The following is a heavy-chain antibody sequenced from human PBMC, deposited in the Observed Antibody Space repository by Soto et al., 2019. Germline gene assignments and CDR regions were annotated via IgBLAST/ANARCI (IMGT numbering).Heavy chain of an antibody. V-gene: IGHV3-30-3*01. J-gene: IGHJ6*02. CDR1: GFTFSSYA. Sequence: GGSLRLSCAASGFTFSSYAMHWVRQAPGKGLEWVAVISYDGSNKYYADPVKGRFTISRDNSKNTLYLQMNSLRAEDTAVYYCARDFSGSYPTDPEVYYYGMDVWGQGTTVTVSS. CDR3: ARDFSGSYPTDPEVYYYGMDV. D-gene: IGHD3-10*01. CDR2: ISYDGSNK.